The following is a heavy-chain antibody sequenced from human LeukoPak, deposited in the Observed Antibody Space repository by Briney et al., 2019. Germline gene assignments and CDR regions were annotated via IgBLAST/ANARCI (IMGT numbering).Heavy chain of an antibody. J-gene: IGHJ6*03. CDR2: INPNSGGT. Sequence: ASVKVSCKASGYTFTGYYMHWVRQAPGQGLEWMGWINPNSGGTNYAQKFQGRVTMTRDTSISTPYMELSRLRSDDTAVYYCARSSYYYYYMDVWGKGTTVTISS. D-gene: IGHD6-6*01. CDR3: ARSSYYYYYMDV. V-gene: IGHV1-2*02. CDR1: GYTFTGYY.